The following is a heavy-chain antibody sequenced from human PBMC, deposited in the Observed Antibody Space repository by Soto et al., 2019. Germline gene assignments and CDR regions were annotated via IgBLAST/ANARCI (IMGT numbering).Heavy chain of an antibody. CDR3: ARDGYYDSSGFDY. CDR1: GGSVSSGSYY. J-gene: IGHJ4*02. Sequence: SETLSLTCTVSGGSVSSGSYYWSWIRQPPGKGLEWIGYIYYSGSTNYNPSLKSRVTISVDTSKNQFSLKLSSVTAADTAAYYCARDGYYDSSGFDYWGQGTLVTVYS. V-gene: IGHV4-61*01. CDR2: IYYSGST. D-gene: IGHD3-22*01.